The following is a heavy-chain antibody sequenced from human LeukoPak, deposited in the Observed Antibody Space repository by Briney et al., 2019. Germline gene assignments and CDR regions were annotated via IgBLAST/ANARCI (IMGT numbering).Heavy chain of an antibody. D-gene: IGHD4-23*01. CDR3: ARDGAPLRNSWYFDP. CDR2: VHSSGSS. J-gene: IGHJ2*01. V-gene: IGHV4-59*11. Sequence: PSETLSLTCTVSGGPISSHYWTWIRQPPGEGPQWIGYVHSSGSSIFHPALRSRVTIALDMSRSRFHLSLKSVTAADTAIYYCARDGAPLRNSWYFDPWGRGTLVTVSS. CDR1: GGPISSHY.